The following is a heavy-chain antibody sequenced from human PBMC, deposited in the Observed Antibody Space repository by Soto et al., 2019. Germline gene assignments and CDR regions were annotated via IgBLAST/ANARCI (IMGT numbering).Heavy chain of an antibody. Sequence: PSETLSLTCTVSGGSISSYYWSWIRQPPGKGLEWIGYIYYSGSTNYNPSLKSRVTISVDTSKNQFSLKLSSVTAADTAVYYCARTTVEPSSGLFDYWGQGTLVTVSS. CDR2: IYYSGST. D-gene: IGHD4-17*01. J-gene: IGHJ4*02. CDR1: GGSISSYY. V-gene: IGHV4-59*01. CDR3: ARTTVEPSSGLFDY.